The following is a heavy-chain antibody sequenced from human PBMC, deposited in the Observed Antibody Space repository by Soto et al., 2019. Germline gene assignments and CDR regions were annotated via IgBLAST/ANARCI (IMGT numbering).Heavy chain of an antibody. Sequence: GGSLRLSCAASGFTFSSYAMSWVRQAPGKGLEWVSAISSSGGHTYYADSVKGRFTMSRDNSKNTLYLQMNSLRAEDTAVYYCAKEFYDILTPLDYWGQGTLVTVSS. CDR1: GFTFSSYA. CDR2: ISSSGGHT. V-gene: IGHV3-23*01. D-gene: IGHD3-9*01. CDR3: AKEFYDILTPLDY. J-gene: IGHJ4*02.